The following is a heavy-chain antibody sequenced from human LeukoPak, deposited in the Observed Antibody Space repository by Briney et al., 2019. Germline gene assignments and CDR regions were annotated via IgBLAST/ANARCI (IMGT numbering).Heavy chain of an antibody. CDR1: GGSFSGYY. CDR3: ARHLSQSDSGNYYNSYYYYYTDV. J-gene: IGHJ6*03. V-gene: IGHV4-34*01. CDR2: INHSGST. D-gene: IGHD3-10*01. Sequence: SETLSLTCAVYGGSFSGYYWSWIRQPPGKGLEWIGEINHSGSTNYNPSLKSRVTISVDTSKNQFSLKLSSVTAADTAVYYCARHLSQSDSGNYYNSYYYYYTDVWGKGTTVTISS.